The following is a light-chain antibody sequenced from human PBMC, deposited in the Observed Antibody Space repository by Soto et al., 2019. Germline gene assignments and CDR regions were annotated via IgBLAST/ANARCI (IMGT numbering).Light chain of an antibody. Sequence: QCALTQPPSVSGSPGQSVTISCTGTSSDVGAYNYVSWYQQHAGKAPKLVIYEVTTRPSGVPDRFSGSKSANTASLTVSGLQAEDEADYYCSSFASSNTWVFGGGTQLTVL. CDR1: SSDVGAYNY. CDR2: EVT. J-gene: IGLJ3*02. V-gene: IGLV2-8*01. CDR3: SSFASSNTWV.